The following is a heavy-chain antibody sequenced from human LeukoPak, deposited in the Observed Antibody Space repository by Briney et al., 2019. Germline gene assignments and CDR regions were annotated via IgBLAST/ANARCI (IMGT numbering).Heavy chain of an antibody. CDR2: VNLQGST. CDR3: AREGGPYRPLDY. V-gene: IGHV4-4*02. CDR1: GDSITNTNY. D-gene: IGHD6-25*01. J-gene: IGHJ4*02. Sequence: SETLSLTCGVSGDSITNTNYWTWVSQHPGTGLDWIWEVNLQGSTNHNPSLKGRVAIAVDTSENHISLQLTSVTAADTAVYLCAREGGPYRPLDYSGQGTPVTVSS.